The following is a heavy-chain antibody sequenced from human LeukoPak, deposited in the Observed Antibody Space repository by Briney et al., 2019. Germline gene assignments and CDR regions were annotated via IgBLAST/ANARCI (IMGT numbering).Heavy chain of an antibody. D-gene: IGHD3-9*01. V-gene: IGHV5-51*01. Sequence: GESLKISCKGSGYSFTTYWIGWVRQMPGKGLEWMGIMYPGDSDIRYNPSFQGQVTISADKSISTAYLQWSSLKASDTAMYYCARQSVLRYFDWFGFLDYWGQGTLVTVSS. CDR1: GYSFTTYW. J-gene: IGHJ4*02. CDR3: ARQSVLRYFDWFGFLDY. CDR2: MYPGDSDI.